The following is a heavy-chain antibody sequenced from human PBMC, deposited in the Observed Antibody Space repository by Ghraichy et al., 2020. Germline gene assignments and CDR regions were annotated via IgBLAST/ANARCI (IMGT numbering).Heavy chain of an antibody. D-gene: IGHD1-26*01. V-gene: IGHV4-59*01. CDR3: ARGLNSGHYYYYYYMDV. J-gene: IGHJ6*03. CDR1: GGSISSYY. CDR2: IYYNGNT. Sequence: SQTLSLTCTVSGGSISSYYWNWIQQPPGRGLEWIGYIYYNGNTNYNPSLKSRVTISKDTSNNQFSLRLSSVTAADTAVYYCARGLNSGHYYYYYYMDVWGKGTTVTVSS.